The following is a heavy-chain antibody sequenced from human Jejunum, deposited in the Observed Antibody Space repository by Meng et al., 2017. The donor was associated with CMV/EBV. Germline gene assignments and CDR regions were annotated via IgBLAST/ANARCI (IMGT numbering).Heavy chain of an antibody. CDR2: INTDGRTT. CDR3: CTGYSSGWYEGGIDY. D-gene: IGHD6-19*01. Sequence: SGFTFSSYWMHWVRQVPGKGLVWVSRINTDGRTTSYADSVKGRFTMSRDNAMNTLYLQMNSLRAEDTAVYYCCTGYSSGWYEGGIDYWGQGTLVTVSS. CDR1: GFTFSSYW. J-gene: IGHJ4*02. V-gene: IGHV3-74*01.